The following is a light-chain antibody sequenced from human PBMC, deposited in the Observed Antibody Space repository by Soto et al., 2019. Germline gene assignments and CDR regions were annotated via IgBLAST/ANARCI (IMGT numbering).Light chain of an antibody. Sequence: QSALTQPASVSGSPGQSITISCTGTSSDVGSYNLVSWYQQHPGKAPKLMIYEGSKRPSGVSNRFSGSKSGNTAPLTISGLQAVDEADYYCCSYAGSSLYVFGTGTKVTVL. CDR2: EGS. J-gene: IGLJ1*01. CDR3: CSYAGSSLYV. CDR1: SSDVGSYNL. V-gene: IGLV2-23*01.